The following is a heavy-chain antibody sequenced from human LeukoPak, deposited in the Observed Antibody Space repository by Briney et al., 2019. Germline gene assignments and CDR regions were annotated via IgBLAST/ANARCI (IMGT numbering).Heavy chain of an antibody. CDR1: GGSISSYY. D-gene: IGHD3-22*01. Sequence: PSETLSLTCTVSGGSISSYYWSWIRQPAGKGLEWIGRIYTSGSTNYNPSLKSRVTMSVDTSKNQFSLKLSSVTAADTAVYYCARVYDSSGYYYGGVEYNWFDPWGQGTLVTVSS. V-gene: IGHV4-4*07. CDR3: ARVYDSSGYYYGGVEYNWFDP. CDR2: IYTSGST. J-gene: IGHJ5*02.